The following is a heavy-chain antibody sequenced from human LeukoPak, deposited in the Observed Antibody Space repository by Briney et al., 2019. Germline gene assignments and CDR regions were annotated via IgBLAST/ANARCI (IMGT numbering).Heavy chain of an antibody. D-gene: IGHD6-13*01. Sequence: GGSLRLSCAASGFTFSSYGMSWVRQAPGKGLEWVSAISGSGGSTYYADSVKGRFTVSRDNSKNTLYLQMNSLRAEDTAVYYCVGGAYRSSWLNFDYWGQGTLVTVSS. CDR1: GFTFSSYG. V-gene: IGHV3-23*01. CDR3: VGGAYRSSWLNFDY. J-gene: IGHJ4*02. CDR2: ISGSGGST.